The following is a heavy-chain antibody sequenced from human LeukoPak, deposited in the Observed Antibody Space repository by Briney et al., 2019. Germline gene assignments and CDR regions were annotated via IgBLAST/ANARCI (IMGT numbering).Heavy chain of an antibody. Sequence: GESLKISCAASGFTLSSYWMHWVRQAPGKGLVWVSRIKSDGRTNYADSVKGRFTISRDNAKNTVSLQMNSLRAEDTGVYYCARAPSEIGGYYPEYFRHWGQGTLVIVSS. CDR2: IKSDGRT. D-gene: IGHD3-22*01. CDR1: GFTLSSYW. CDR3: ARAPSEIGGYYPEYFRH. V-gene: IGHV3-74*01. J-gene: IGHJ1*01.